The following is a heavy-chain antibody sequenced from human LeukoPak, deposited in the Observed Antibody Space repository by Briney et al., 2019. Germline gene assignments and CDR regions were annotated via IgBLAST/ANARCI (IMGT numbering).Heavy chain of an antibody. J-gene: IGHJ6*02. V-gene: IGHV4-61*01. CDR3: VRDLVATIDHYYYGMDV. CDR1: GGSVSSGNYY. CDR2: IYNSVRT. D-gene: IGHD5-12*01. Sequence: PSETLSLTCIVSGGSVSSGNYYWSWIRQPPGKGLEWIGYIYNSVRTNYNPSLKSRVTISVDTSKNQLSLKLSSVTAADTAVYFCVRDLVATIDHYYYGMDVWGQGTTVTVSS.